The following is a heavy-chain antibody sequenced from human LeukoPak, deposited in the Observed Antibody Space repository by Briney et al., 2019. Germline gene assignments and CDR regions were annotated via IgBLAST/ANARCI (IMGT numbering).Heavy chain of an antibody. D-gene: IGHD5-12*01. CDR2: ISGSGDNT. Sequence: GGSLRLSCAASGFSFSGYAMSWVRQAPGKGLEWVSSISGSGDNTYYAESVKGRFTISRANSKNTLFLQMNSLRAEDTAVFYCAKRSGYTTGLFFDFWGQGTLVTVSS. V-gene: IGHV3-23*01. CDR3: AKRSGYTTGLFFDF. CDR1: GFSFSGYA. J-gene: IGHJ4*02.